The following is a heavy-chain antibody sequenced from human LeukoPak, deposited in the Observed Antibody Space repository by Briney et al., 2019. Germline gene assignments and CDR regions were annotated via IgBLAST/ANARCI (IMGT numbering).Heavy chain of an antibody. V-gene: IGHV4-39*07. D-gene: IGHD3-10*01. CDR1: SGSISTSNYY. CDR3: ARDRVLRDYMDV. Sequence: PSETLSLTCTVSSGSISTSNYYWGWVRQPPGKALEWIGNIFYSGSTYYSPSLKSRVTISLDTSRNQFSLKLSSVTAADTAVYYCARDRVLRDYMDVWGKGTTVTVSS. J-gene: IGHJ6*03. CDR2: IFYSGST.